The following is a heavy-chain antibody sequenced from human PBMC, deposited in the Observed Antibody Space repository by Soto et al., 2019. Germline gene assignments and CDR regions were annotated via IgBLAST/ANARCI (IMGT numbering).Heavy chain of an antibody. CDR2: IYYRANP. Sequence: SETLSLTCTVSGWSISSYYWSWIRQPPGKGLEWIGYIYYRANPNYNPSLKSRVTISVDTSENQFSLRLSSVTAADTAVYYCARDSSSWNYLVWGQGTLVTVSS. CDR1: GWSISSYY. CDR3: ARDSSSWNYLV. D-gene: IGHD1-7*01. J-gene: IGHJ4*02. V-gene: IGHV4-59*01.